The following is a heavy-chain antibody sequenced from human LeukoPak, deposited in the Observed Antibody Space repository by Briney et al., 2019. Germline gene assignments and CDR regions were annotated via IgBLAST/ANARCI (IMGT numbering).Heavy chain of an antibody. Sequence: GGSLRLSCAASGFTFSSYWMHWVRQVPGKGLVWVSRINSDGSSTSYADSVKGRFTISRDNAKNTLYLQMNSLRAEDTAVYYCARGGLLWFGELSNWFDPWGQGTLVTVSS. V-gene: IGHV3-74*01. CDR1: GFTFSSYW. J-gene: IGHJ5*02. CDR3: ARGGLLWFGELSNWFDP. CDR2: INSDGSST. D-gene: IGHD3-10*01.